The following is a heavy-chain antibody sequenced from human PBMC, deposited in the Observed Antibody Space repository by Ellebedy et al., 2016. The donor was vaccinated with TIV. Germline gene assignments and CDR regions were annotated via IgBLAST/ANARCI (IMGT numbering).Heavy chain of an antibody. Sequence: GESLKISCAASGFTFRTHTMHWVRQAPGKGLEWVAAISYDGRNVHYADSLNGRFTISRDNSKSTLYLQLNSLRVYDTAIYYCTRNAYGDYSFDYWGQGTPVNVSS. J-gene: IGHJ4*02. CDR2: ISYDGRNV. CDR1: GFTFRTHT. CDR3: TRNAYGDYSFDY. D-gene: IGHD4-17*01. V-gene: IGHV3-30*04.